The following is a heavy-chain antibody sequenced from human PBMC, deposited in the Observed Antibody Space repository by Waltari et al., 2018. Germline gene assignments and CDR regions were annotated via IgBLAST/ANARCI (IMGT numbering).Heavy chain of an antibody. Sequence: QVQLQESGPGLVKPSETLSLTCTASGGPISSYYWSWIRQAPGKGLEWIGTFYNSGTTNYNPSLESRVTISVDTSKNQISLKVNSMTAADTAVYYCAGGGQWLAFDYWDQGILVTVSS. CDR2: FYNSGTT. D-gene: IGHD6-19*01. CDR1: GGPISSYY. CDR3: AGGGQWLAFDY. V-gene: IGHV4-59*01. J-gene: IGHJ4*02.